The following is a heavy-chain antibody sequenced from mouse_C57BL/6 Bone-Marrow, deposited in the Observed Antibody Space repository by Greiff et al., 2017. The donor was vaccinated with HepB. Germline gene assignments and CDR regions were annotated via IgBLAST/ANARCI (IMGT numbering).Heavy chain of an antibody. Sequence: QVQLQQPGAELVRPGTSVKLSCKASGYTFTSYWMHWVKQRPGQGLEWIGAIDPSDSYTNYNQKFKGKATLTVDTSSSTAYMQRSSLASEDSAVYYCARPILSIYYYGSSYSWFAYWGQGTLVTVSA. CDR1: GYTFTSYW. V-gene: IGHV1-59*01. CDR3: ARPILSIYYYGSSYSWFAY. J-gene: IGHJ3*01. CDR2: IDPSDSYT. D-gene: IGHD1-1*01.